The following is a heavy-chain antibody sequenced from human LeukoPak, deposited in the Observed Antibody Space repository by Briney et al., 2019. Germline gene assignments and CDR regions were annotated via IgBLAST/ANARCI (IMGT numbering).Heavy chain of an antibody. V-gene: IGHV4-31*03. D-gene: IGHD2-2*01. CDR1: GGSISSGGYY. Sequence: SETLSLTSTVSGGSISSGGYYWSWIRQHPGKGLEWIGYIYYSGSTYYNPSLKSRVTISVDTSKNQFSLKLSSVTAADTAVYYCARGAAMPLLGYYGMDVWGQGTTVTVSS. CDR3: ARGAAMPLLGYYGMDV. CDR2: IYYSGST. J-gene: IGHJ6*02.